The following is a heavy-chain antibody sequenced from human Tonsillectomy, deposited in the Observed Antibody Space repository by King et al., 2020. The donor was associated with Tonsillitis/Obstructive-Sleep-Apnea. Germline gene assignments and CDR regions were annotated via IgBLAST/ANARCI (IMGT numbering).Heavy chain of an antibody. CDR1: GFTFSGYA. CDR3: AKDHIVGASQD. Sequence: EKKVESGGGVVQPGKSLRLACEASGFTFSGYAMHWVRQGPGKGLEWVTVISSDGTIEYYADSVKGRFTISSDNSKNTLYLQMNSLRTEDTAVYYCAKDHIVGASQDWGRGTLVTVSS. J-gene: IGHJ4*02. V-gene: IGHV3-30*04. CDR2: ISSDGTIE. D-gene: IGHD1-26*01.